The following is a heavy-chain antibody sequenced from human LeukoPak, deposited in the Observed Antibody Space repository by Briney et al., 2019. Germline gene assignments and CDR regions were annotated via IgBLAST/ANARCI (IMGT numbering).Heavy chain of an antibody. J-gene: IGHJ6*02. D-gene: IGHD3-3*01. Sequence: PGGSLRLSCAASGFTFNTYEMNWVRQAPGKGLEWVSYISSGGSSIYYADSVKGRFTISGDNAKNSLYLQMNSLRAEDTAVYYCARDAILDYYGMDVWGQGTTVTVSS. CDR2: ISSGGSSI. CDR1: GFTFNTYE. CDR3: ARDAILDYYGMDV. V-gene: IGHV3-48*03.